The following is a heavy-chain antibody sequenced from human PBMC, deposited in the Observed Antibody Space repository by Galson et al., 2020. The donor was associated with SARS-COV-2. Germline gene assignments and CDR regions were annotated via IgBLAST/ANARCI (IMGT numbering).Heavy chain of an antibody. J-gene: IGHJ4*02. D-gene: IGHD3-9*01. V-gene: IGHV3-15*01. CDR1: GFTFSNAW. CDR2: IKSKDDGGTT. CDR3: TTDYSYDIWTGYYSFDN. Sequence: GESLKISCAASGFTFSNAWMSWVRQAPGKGLEWVGRIKSKDDGGTTDYAAPVTGRFTISSDDSKNTLNLQMNSLKTEDTAGYFCTTDYSYDIWTGYYSFDNWGQGTLVTVSS.